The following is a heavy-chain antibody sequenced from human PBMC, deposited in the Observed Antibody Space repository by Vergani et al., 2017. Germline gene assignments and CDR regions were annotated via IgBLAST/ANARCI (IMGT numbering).Heavy chain of an antibody. CDR3: ARDRYTSGSYYRGGILADY. CDR2: ILPIFSTV. Sequence: QVQLVQSGAEVKKPGSSVKVSCKASGGTFSSYAISWVRQAPGQGLEWMGGILPIFSTVNYAQKFQGRVTITADESTSTAYMELSSLRSEDTAVYYCARDRYTSGSYYRGGILADYWGQGTLVTVSS. CDR1: GGTFSSYA. D-gene: IGHD1-26*01. J-gene: IGHJ4*02. V-gene: IGHV1-69*01.